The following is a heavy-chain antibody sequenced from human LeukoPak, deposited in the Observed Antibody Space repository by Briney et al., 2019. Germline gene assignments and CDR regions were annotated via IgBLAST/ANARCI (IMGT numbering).Heavy chain of an antibody. CDR1: GYTFTGYY. J-gene: IGHJ6*02. CDR3: ARRGSGWDYYYYGMDV. CDR2: INPNSGGT. Sequence: GASVKVSCKASGYTFTGYYMHWVRQAPGRGLEWMGWINPNSGGTNYAQKFQGRVTMTRDTSISTAYMELSRLRSDDTAVYYCARRGSGWDYYYYGMDVWGQGTTVTVSS. D-gene: IGHD6-19*01. V-gene: IGHV1-2*02.